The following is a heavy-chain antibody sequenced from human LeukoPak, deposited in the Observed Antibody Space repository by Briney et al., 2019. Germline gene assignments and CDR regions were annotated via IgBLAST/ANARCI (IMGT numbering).Heavy chain of an antibody. CDR2: INQDGSEI. V-gene: IGHV3-7*01. CDR1: GFTFRSYW. J-gene: IGHJ5*02. D-gene: IGHD6-19*01. Sequence: GGSLRLSCVASGFTFRSYWMSWVRRAPGKGLEWVANINQDGSEIYYVDPVKGRFTISRDNAKNSLSLQMNSLRAEDTAVYYCARPIAVAENWFDPWGQGTLVTVSS. CDR3: ARPIAVAENWFDP.